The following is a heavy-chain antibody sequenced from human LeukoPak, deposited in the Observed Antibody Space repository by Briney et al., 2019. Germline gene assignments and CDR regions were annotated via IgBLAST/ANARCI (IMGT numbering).Heavy chain of an antibody. CDR3: ARGPRKMDV. J-gene: IGHJ6*04. CDR2: IYYTGST. Sequence: SETLSLTCTVSGGSISNYYWNWIRQPPGKGLEWIGYIYYTGSTNYNPSLKSRVTISLDTSKNQFSLKVRSVTAADTAVYYCARGPRKMDVWGKGTTVTVSS. V-gene: IGHV4-59*12. CDR1: GGSISNYY.